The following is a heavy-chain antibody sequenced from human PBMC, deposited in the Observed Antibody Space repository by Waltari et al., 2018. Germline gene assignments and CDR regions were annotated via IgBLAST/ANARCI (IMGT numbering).Heavy chain of an antibody. J-gene: IGHJ5*02. V-gene: IGHV4-39*07. CDR1: GGSIASTNSY. D-gene: IGHD2-21*02. Sequence: QVQLRESGPALVTPSETLSLTCFVSGGSIASTNSYWGWLRPPPGKALEGIGSIYHTGSTYYKPSFRSRVSISLDKSKNQFSLQMTSVTAADTAVYYCARASRCGNDSCVLSSNWFDPWGQGTLVTVSS. CDR2: IYHTGST. CDR3: ARASRCGNDSCVLSSNWFDP.